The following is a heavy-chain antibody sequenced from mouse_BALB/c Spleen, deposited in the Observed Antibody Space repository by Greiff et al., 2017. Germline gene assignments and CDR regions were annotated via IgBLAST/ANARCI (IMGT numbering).Heavy chain of an antibody. Sequence: VQLQQSGPGLVAPSQSLSITCTVSGFSLTSYGVHWVRQPPGKGLEWLGVIWAGGSTNYNSALMSRLSISKDNSKSQVFLKMNSLQTDDTAMYYCARGYYGSSYEFDYWGQGTTLTVSS. J-gene: IGHJ2*01. D-gene: IGHD1-1*01. CDR3: ARGYYGSSYEFDY. V-gene: IGHV2-9*02. CDR2: IWAGGST. CDR1: GFSLTSYG.